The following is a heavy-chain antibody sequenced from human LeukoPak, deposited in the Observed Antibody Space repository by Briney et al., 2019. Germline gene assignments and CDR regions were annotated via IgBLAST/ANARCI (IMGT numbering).Heavy chain of an antibody. CDR2: ISNNGGYT. J-gene: IGHJ4*02. CDR3: ARDPSRCGYFDY. CDR1: GFTFSSSA. Sequence: QPGGSLRLSCAASGFTFSSSAMSWVRQAPGKGLEWVSAISNNGGYTYYADSVQGRFTISRDNSKSTLCLQMNSLRAEDTAVYYCARDPSRCGYFDYWGQGTLVTVSS. V-gene: IGHV3-23*01. D-gene: IGHD2-21*01.